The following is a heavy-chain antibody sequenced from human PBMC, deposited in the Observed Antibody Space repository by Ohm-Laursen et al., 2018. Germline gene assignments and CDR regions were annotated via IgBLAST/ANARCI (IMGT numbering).Heavy chain of an antibody. CDR2: IGGGSSET. J-gene: IGHJ3*01. CDR1: GFIFSSYS. Sequence: GSLRLSCAASGFIFSSYSMSWVRQAPGKGLQWVSAIGGGSSETDYADFVKGRFTISRDDTKRTLYLQLNSLRVEDTAMYYCAKDSFANNGVFDPFDLWGQGTMVTVSS. V-gene: IGHV3-23*01. CDR3: AKDSFANNGVFDPFDL. D-gene: IGHD2-8*01.